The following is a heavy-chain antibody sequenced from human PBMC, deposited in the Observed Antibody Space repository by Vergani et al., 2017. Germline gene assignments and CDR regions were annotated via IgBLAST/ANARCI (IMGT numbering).Heavy chain of an antibody. CDR1: GFTFSSYG. CDR3: AKDYSSSWTLDY. J-gene: IGHJ4*02. D-gene: IGHD6-13*01. Sequence: QVQLVESRGGVVQPGRSLRLSCAASGFTFSSYGMHWVRQAPGKGLEWVAVISYDGSNKYYADSVKGRFTISRDNSKNTLYLQMNSLRAEDTAVYYCAKDYSSSWTLDYWGQGTLVTVSS. V-gene: IGHV3-30*18. CDR2: ISYDGSNK.